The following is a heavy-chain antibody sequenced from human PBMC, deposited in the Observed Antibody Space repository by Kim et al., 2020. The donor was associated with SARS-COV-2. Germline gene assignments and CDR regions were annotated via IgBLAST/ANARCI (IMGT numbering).Heavy chain of an antibody. V-gene: IGHV4-4*02. CDR2: IYRDGTT. Sequence: SETLSLTCVLSGDSITSNYWWSWVRQPPGKGLEWTGEIYRDGTTNYNPSLRGRVTISLDKSKNQVSLTLTTVTAVDTAIYYCARHKMSTNAFDIWGWGT. D-gene: IGHD1-1*01. CDR3: ARHKMSTNAFDI. J-gene: IGHJ3*02. CDR1: GDSITSNYW.